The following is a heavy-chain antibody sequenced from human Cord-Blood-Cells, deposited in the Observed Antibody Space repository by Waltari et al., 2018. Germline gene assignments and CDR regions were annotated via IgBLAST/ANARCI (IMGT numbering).Heavy chain of an antibody. J-gene: IGHJ5*02. CDR1: GYSFTSYW. V-gene: IGHV5-51*01. CDR2: IDPGDSDT. D-gene: IGHD6-19*01. CDR3: ARIKSSGSPRGRNNWFDP. Sequence: EVQLVQSGAEVTKPGESLKISCKGSGYSFTSYWIGWVRQMPGKGLEWMGIIDPGDSDTRYSPSVQGQVTISADKSISTAYLQWNSLKASDTAMYYCARIKSSGSPRGRNNWFDPWGQGTLVTVSS.